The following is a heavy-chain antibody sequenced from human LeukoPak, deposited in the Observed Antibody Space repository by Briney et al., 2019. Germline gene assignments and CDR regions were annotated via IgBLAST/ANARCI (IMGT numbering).Heavy chain of an antibody. CDR2: ISGSGNTI. V-gene: IGHV3-48*03. CDR3: ARVTYSSTWGDFDY. CDR1: GFTFSSSG. Sequence: GGSLRLSCAASGFTFSSSGMTWVRQAPGKGLEWLSYISGSGNTIYYADSVKDRFTISRDNAKNSLYLQLSSLRAEDAAVYYCARVTYSSTWGDFDYWGQGTLVTVSS. D-gene: IGHD6-13*01. J-gene: IGHJ4*02.